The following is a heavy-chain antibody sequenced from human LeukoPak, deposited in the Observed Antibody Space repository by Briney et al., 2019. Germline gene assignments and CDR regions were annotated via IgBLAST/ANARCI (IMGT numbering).Heavy chain of an antibody. V-gene: IGHV3-7*01. J-gene: IGHJ3*02. CDR2: IKEDGSEK. Sequence: GGSLRLSCAASGFTFSSYWMSWVRQAPGKGLEWVANIKEDGSEKYYVDSLKGRFTISRDNAKNSLYLQMNSLRAEDTAVYYCARDLQCGGDCHYDALDIWGQGTWVTVSS. D-gene: IGHD2-21*02. CDR3: ARDLQCGGDCHYDALDI. CDR1: GFTFSSYW.